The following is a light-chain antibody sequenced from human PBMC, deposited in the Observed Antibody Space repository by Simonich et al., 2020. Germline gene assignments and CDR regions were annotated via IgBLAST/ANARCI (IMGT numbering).Light chain of an antibody. CDR2: WAS. Sequence: DIVMTQSPDSLAVSLGERATINCKSSQGVLYSSNNKNYLAWYQQKPGQPPKLLIYWASTRESGVPDRLSGSGSGTDLTLTISSLQAEDVAVYYCQQYYSTPPAFGPGTKVDIK. CDR1: QGVLYSSNNKNY. V-gene: IGKV4-1*01. CDR3: QQYYSTPPA. J-gene: IGKJ3*01.